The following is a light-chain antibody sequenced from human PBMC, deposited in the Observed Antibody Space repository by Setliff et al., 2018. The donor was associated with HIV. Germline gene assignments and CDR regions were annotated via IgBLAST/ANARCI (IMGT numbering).Light chain of an antibody. CDR2: DVS. J-gene: IGLJ1*01. Sequence: QSVLAQPRSVSGSPGQSVTISCTGTSSVVGASNPVSWYQHHPGKAPKVIIYDVSDRPSGVPDRFSGSKSGNTASLTISGLQAEDEADYYCCSYAGSYTSLYVFGTGTKVTVL. V-gene: IGLV2-11*01. CDR3: CSYAGSYTSLYV. CDR1: SSVVGASNP.